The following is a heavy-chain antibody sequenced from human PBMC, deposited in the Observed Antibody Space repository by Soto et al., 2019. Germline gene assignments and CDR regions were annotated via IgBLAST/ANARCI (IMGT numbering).Heavy chain of an antibody. Sequence: SETLSLTCAVYGGSFSDYSWTWIRQPPGKGLEWIGEINHSGSTYYNPSLKSRVTISVDRSKNQFSLKLSSVTAADTAGYYCAGVEGRFYYGRDVWGQGTTVTVP. CDR2: INHSGST. J-gene: IGHJ6*02. V-gene: IGHV4-34*01. CDR3: AGVEGRFYYGRDV. CDR1: GGSFSDYS.